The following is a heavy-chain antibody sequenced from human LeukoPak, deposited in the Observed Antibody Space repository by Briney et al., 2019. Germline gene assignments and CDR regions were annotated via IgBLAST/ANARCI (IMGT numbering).Heavy chain of an antibody. CDR2: INHSGST. CDR1: GGSFSGYY. Sequence: SETLSLTCAVYGGSFSGYYWSWIRQPPGKGLEWIGEINHSGSTNYNPSLKSRVTISVDTSKNQFSLKLSSVTAADTAVYYCARTKIRGYSYGRGENWFDPWGQGTLVTVSS. CDR3: ARTKIRGYSYGRGENWFDP. D-gene: IGHD5-18*01. J-gene: IGHJ5*02. V-gene: IGHV4-34*01.